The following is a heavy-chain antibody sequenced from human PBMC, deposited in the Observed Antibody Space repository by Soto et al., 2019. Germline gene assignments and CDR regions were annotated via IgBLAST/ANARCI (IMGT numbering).Heavy chain of an antibody. V-gene: IGHV1-69*13. CDR2: IIPIFGTA. J-gene: IGHJ4*02. Sequence: GASVKVSCKASGGTFSSYAISWVRQAPGQGLEWMGGIIPIFGTANYAQKFQGRVTITADESTSTAYMELSSLRSEDTAVYYCARSRKREYAPVDYWGQGTLVTVSS. CDR3: ARSRKREYAPVDY. CDR1: GGTFSSYA.